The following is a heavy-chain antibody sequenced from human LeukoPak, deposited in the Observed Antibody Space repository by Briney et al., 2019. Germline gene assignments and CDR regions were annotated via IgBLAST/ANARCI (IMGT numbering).Heavy chain of an antibody. D-gene: IGHD6-6*01. V-gene: IGHV4-59*08. J-gene: IGHJ4*02. CDR1: GGSISSYY. Sequence: PSETLSLTCTVSGGSISSYYWSWIRQPPGKGLEWIGYIYYSGSTNYNPSLKSRVTISVDTSKNQFSLKLSSVTAADTAVYYCASTSIAARRNKNYYFDYCGQGTLVTVSS. CDR2: IYYSGST. CDR3: ASTSIAARRNKNYYFDY.